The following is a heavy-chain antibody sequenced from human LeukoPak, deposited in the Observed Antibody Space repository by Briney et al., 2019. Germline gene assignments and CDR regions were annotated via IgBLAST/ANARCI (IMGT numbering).Heavy chain of an antibody. D-gene: IGHD4-17*01. CDR2: MNPNSGNT. V-gene: IGHV1-8*01. CDR1: GYTFTSYD. CDR3: ARGPDYGDSEYYMDV. Sequence: ASVTVSCKASGYTFTSYDINWVRQAPGQGLEWMGWMNPNSGNTGCAQKFQGRVTMTRNTSISAAYMELSSLRSEDTAVYYCARGPDYGDSEYYMDVWGKGTTVTVSS. J-gene: IGHJ6*03.